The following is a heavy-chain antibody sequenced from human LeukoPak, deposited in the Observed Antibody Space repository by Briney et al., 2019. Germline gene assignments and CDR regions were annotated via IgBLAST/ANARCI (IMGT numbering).Heavy chain of an antibody. CDR2: INGNTGST. J-gene: IGHJ4*02. CDR3: ARVGPDCGGDCYSN. V-gene: IGHV1-2*02. CDR1: GHTVTPYY. Sequence: GASVKASCTPSGHTVTPYYIHWVRQAPGQGLEWMGWINGNTGSTNYSQKFQDRVAMTRDTSISTAYMDLNRLRSDDTAVYFCARVGPDCGGDCYSNWGQGTLVTVSS. D-gene: IGHD2-21*02.